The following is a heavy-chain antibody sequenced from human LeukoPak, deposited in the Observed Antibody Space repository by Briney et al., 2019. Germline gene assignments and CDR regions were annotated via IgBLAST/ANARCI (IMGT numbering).Heavy chain of an antibody. Sequence: PGGSLRLSCAASGFTFSSYEMNWVRQAPGKGLEWVSYISSSGSTIYYADSVKGRFTISRDNAKNSLYLQMNSLRAEDTAVYYCAKDTTVRGVIITRWFDPWGQGTLVTVSS. CDR2: ISSSGSTI. CDR3: AKDTTVRGVIITRWFDP. V-gene: IGHV3-48*03. CDR1: GFTFSSYE. D-gene: IGHD3-10*01. J-gene: IGHJ5*02.